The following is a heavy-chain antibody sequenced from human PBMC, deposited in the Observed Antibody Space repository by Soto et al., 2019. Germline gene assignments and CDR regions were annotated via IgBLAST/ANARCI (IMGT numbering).Heavy chain of an antibody. D-gene: IGHD3-22*01. CDR1: GGSISSYY. CDR2: IYYSGST. J-gene: IGHJ4*02. V-gene: IGHV4-59*01. CDR3: ARVAPHSYDSFLSIFDY. Sequence: QVQLQESGPGLVKPSETLSLTCTVSGGSISSYYWSWIRQPPGKGLEWIGYIYYSGSTNYNPSLKSRVTISVDTSKNQFSLTLSSVTAADTAVYYCARVAPHSYDSFLSIFDYWGQGTLVTVSS.